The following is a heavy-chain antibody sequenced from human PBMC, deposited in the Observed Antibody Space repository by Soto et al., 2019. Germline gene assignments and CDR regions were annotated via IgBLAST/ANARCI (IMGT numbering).Heavy chain of an antibody. CDR3: ARAFSSMSWFAP. V-gene: IGHV4-59*01. J-gene: IGHJ5*02. Sequence: LSLTCTVSGVSISSFYWSWIRQPPGKGLEYIGCIYDSGSTNFNPSLKSRVTVSVDTSRTQFCMKRSSVTAADTAVYCCARAFSSMSWFAPWGQGTLVTVSS. D-gene: IGHD6-19*01. CDR1: GVSISSFY. CDR2: IYDSGST.